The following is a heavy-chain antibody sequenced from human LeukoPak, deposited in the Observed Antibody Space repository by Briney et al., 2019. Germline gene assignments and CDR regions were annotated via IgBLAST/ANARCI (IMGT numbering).Heavy chain of an antibody. CDR2: IRYDGSNK. J-gene: IGHJ5*02. CDR3: AKDLEYCSSTSCYLNWFDP. CDR1: GFTFSSYG. Sequence: GGSLRLSCAASGFTFSSYGMHWVRQAPGKGLEWVAFIRYDGSNKYYADSVKGRFTISRDNSKNTLYLQMNSLRAEDTAVYYCAKDLEYCSSTSCYLNWFDPWGQGTLVTVSS. V-gene: IGHV3-30*02. D-gene: IGHD2-2*01.